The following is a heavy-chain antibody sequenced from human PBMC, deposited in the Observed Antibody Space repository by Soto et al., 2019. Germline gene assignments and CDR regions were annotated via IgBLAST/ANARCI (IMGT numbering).Heavy chain of an antibody. V-gene: IGHV1-2*02. CDR1: GYPVTAYY. Sequence: QLHLVQSGAVVKKPGASVTVSCSASGYPVTAYYMHWVRQAPGRGLEWMGGINPATGAPKSTQTFQGRVTMTRDTSTSTVFMELRGLTSEDTAGFYCARGGGVGVAGSAAFDMWGQGTLVTVSS. CDR3: ARGGGVGVAGSAAFDM. D-gene: IGHD3-3*01. CDR2: INPATGAP. J-gene: IGHJ3*02.